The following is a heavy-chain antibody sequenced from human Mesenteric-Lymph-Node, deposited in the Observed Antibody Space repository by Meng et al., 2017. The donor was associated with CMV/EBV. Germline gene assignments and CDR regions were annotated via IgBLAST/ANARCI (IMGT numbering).Heavy chain of an antibody. J-gene: IGHJ4*02. V-gene: IGHV3-7*01. D-gene: IGHD5-18*01. CDR2: MKQDGREK. Sequence: GGSLRLSCAASEFTFTTCWMNWVRQAPGKGLEWVANMKQDGREKYYVDSVKGRFTISRDNAKNALYLQMSSLRAEDTAVYYCAKGIPGLYWGQGTLVTVSS. CDR3: AKGIPGLY. CDR1: EFTFTTCW.